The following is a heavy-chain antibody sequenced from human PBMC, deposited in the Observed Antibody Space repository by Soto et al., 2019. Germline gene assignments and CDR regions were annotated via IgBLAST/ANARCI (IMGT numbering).Heavy chain of an antibody. V-gene: IGHV3-23*05. CDR3: ARGPYRNTYNWFDS. J-gene: IGHJ5*02. Sequence: PGGSLRLSCATSGFTFHDYAMSWVRQAPGKGLEWVSAIAFTGSATYYADSVKGRFTISRDNAKNSLYLQMNSLGVEDTAVYYCARGPYRNTYNWFDSWGQGTLVTVSS. CDR2: IAFTGSAT. D-gene: IGHD5-12*01. CDR1: GFTFHDYA.